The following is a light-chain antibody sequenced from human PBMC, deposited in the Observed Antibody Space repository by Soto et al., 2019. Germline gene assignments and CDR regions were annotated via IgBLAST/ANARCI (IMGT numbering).Light chain of an antibody. J-gene: IGKJ5*01. CDR1: QSVNFY. CDR2: DAS. CDR3: QQYNSWPPIN. Sequence: EIVVTQSPVSLSLSPGEIATLSCSASQSVNFYLAWYQQKPGQAPRLLISDASSRATDVPDRFSGSGSGTDFTLTISSLQSEDFAVYYCQQYNSWPPINFGQGTRLEIK. V-gene: IGKV3D-15*01.